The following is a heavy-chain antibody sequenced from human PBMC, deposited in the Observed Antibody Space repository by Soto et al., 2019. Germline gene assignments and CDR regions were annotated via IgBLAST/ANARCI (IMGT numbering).Heavy chain of an antibody. V-gene: IGHV3-30*19. CDR1: GFTFHSYG. Sequence: QVQLVESGGGVVQPGRSRRLSCAVSGFTFHSYGMHWVLQAPGTGLEWVAVIYHDGSEQYSAHTVRGRFTISRDNSKNTLFLHMNSLRAEDTALYYCARGFFSGRTTWGYVMDAWGQGTTVTVSS. CDR2: IYHDGSEQ. D-gene: IGHD1-1*01. J-gene: IGHJ6*02. CDR3: ARGFFSGRTTWGYVMDA.